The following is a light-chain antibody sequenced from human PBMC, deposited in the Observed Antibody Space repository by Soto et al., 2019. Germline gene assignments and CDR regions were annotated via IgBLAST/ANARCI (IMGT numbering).Light chain of an antibody. J-gene: IGKJ5*01. V-gene: IGKV1-39*01. CDR1: HHISTY. CDR3: QQSFSTLT. CDR2: GAS. Sequence: DIQMTQSPSSLSASVGDRVTITFRASHHISTYLNWYQHKPGKAPKLLIYGASRLQSGVPSRFSGSGSGTEFTLTISGLQPEDFAIYYYQQSFSTLTFGQGTRLEIK.